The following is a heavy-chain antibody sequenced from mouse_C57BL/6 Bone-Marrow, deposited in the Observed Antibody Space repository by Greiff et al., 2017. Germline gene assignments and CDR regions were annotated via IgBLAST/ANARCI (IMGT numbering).Heavy chain of an antibody. D-gene: IGHD2-4*01. J-gene: IGHJ3*01. CDR3: ARQIYYDYDPLAY. CDR1: GFTFSSCG. Sequence: EVKVVESGGDLVKPGGSLKLSCAASGFTFSSCGMSWVRQTPDKRLEWVATISSGGSYTYYPDSVKGRFTISRDNAKNTLYLQMSSLKSEDTAMYYCARQIYYDYDPLAYWGQGTLVTVSA. V-gene: IGHV5-6*01. CDR2: ISSGGSYT.